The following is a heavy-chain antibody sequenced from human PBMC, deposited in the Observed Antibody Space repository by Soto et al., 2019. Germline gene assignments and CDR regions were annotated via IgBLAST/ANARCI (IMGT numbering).Heavy chain of an antibody. J-gene: IGHJ6*02. CDR1: GGSISDSLW. D-gene: IGHD3-22*01. CDR3: ARPVHADTGHYFGGLDI. Sequence: QVQLQESGPGLVKPSGTLSVTCAVSGGSISDSLWCNLVRQPPGKGLEWIGEIYQSVSPHYSPSLKSRVTISIHKSNNLLSVTLTAVTAADTAVYYCARPVHADTGHYFGGLDIWCPGTTVTVSS. V-gene: IGHV4-4*02. CDR2: IYQSVSP.